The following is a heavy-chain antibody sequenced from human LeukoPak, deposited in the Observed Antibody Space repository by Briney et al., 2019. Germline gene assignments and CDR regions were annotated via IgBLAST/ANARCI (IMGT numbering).Heavy chain of an antibody. CDR3: TTGIRGD. Sequence: GGCLRLSCAASVLTVTNAWTNCVREAPGKGREWVGRIASKTDGGTTDYAAPVKGRFTISRDDSKNTLFLQMNSLKTEDTAVYYCTTGIRGDCGQGTMVTVSS. V-gene: IGHV3-15*04. J-gene: IGHJ4*02. CDR2: IASKTDGGTT. CDR1: VLTVTNAW.